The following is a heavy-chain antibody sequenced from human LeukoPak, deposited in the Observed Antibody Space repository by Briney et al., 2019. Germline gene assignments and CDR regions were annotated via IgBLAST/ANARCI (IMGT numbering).Heavy chain of an antibody. CDR3: ASSYYYDSSGYYYSYFQH. J-gene: IGHJ1*01. D-gene: IGHD3-22*01. Sequence: SETLSLTCAVYGGSFSGYYWSWIRQPPGKGLEWIGEINHSGSTNYNPSLKNRVTISVDTSKNQFSLKLSSVTAADTAVYYCASSYYYDSSGYYYSYFQHWGQGTLVTVSS. V-gene: IGHV4-34*01. CDR1: GGSFSGYY. CDR2: INHSGST.